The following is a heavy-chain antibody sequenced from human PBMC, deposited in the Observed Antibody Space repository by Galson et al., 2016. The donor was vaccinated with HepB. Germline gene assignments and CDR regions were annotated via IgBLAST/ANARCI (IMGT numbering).Heavy chain of an antibody. CDR2: IYPADSDT. Sequence: SGAEVKKPGESLRISCKDSGYNFTSSWIAWARQMPGKGLEWMGIIYPADSDTRYSPSFQGQVTISADKPVSTAYLQWSSLKASDTAIYYCARPRACTDGVCRIFEYWGQGTLVSVST. V-gene: IGHV5-51*01. CDR1: GYNFTSSW. D-gene: IGHD2-8*01. J-gene: IGHJ4*02. CDR3: ARPRACTDGVCRIFEY.